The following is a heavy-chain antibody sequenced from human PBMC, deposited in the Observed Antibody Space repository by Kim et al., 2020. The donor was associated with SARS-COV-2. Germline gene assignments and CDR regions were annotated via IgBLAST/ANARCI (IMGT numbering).Heavy chain of an antibody. CDR3: AKGGTIFGVCVSSVFPFDY. J-gene: IGHJ4*02. CDR2: MSSSGGTT. CDR1: GFTFSNYA. Sequence: GGSLRLSCAASGFTFSNYAMSWVRQAPGKGLEWVAAMSSSGGTTHYADSVKGRFTVSRDNSKSTLYLQMNSLRAEDTAVYYCAKGGTIFGVCVSSVFPFDYWGQGTLVTASS. V-gene: IGHV3-23*01. D-gene: IGHD3-3*01.